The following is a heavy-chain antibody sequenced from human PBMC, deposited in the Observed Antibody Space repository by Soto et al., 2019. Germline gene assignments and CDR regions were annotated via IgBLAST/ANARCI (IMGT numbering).Heavy chain of an antibody. D-gene: IGHD3-10*01. CDR2: LSGSGGDT. J-gene: IGHJ4*01. CDR3: AKEYEFGEPQSPCFDY. V-gene: IGHV3-23*01. CDR1: GFIFTDYA. Sequence: PGGSLRLSCAASGFIFTDYAMTWVRQAPGKGLEWVSGLSGSGGDTYYADSVKGRFTVSRDNSRNTLYLQMNSLRAEDTAVYYCAKEYEFGEPQSPCFDYWGHGTLVPVYS.